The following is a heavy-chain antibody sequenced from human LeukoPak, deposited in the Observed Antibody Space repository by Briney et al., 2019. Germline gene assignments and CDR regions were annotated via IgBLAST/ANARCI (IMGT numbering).Heavy chain of an antibody. CDR1: GFTFSNYW. CDR2: IYSGGST. Sequence: GGSLRLSCAASGFTFSNYWMLWVRQAPGKGLEWVSVIYSGGSTYYADSVKGRFTISRDNSKNTLYLQMNSLRAEDTAVYYCAREGWDFWSGYSRSNYFDYWGQGTLVTVSS. CDR3: AREGWDFWSGYSRSNYFDY. J-gene: IGHJ4*02. D-gene: IGHD3-3*01. V-gene: IGHV3-53*01.